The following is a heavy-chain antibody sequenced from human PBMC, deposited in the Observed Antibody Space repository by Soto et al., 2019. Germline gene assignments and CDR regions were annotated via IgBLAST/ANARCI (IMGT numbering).Heavy chain of an antibody. V-gene: IGHV4-31*03. D-gene: IGHD3-22*01. Sequence: PSETLSLTCTVSGGSISSGGYYWSWIRQHPGKGLEWIGYIYYSGSTYYNPSLKSRVTISVDTSKNQFSLKLSSVTAADTAVYYCARAKAYYYDSSGQYYFDYWGQGTLVTVSS. CDR1: GGSISSGGYY. CDR3: ARAKAYYYDSSGQYYFDY. J-gene: IGHJ4*02. CDR2: IYYSGST.